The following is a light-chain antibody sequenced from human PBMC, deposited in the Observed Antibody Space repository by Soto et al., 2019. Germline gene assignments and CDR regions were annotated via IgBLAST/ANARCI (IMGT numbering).Light chain of an antibody. CDR3: PQLFDSPIT. CDR1: QGISNY. Sequence: IQVTQSPSSLSATVGDRVTITCRASQGISNYLAWYQQKPGTVPKLLISAASTLQTGVPSRFSGGGSGTDFTLTISSLQPEDVATYYCPQLFDSPITFGQRTRPEIK. CDR2: AAS. V-gene: IGKV1-27*01. J-gene: IGKJ5*01.